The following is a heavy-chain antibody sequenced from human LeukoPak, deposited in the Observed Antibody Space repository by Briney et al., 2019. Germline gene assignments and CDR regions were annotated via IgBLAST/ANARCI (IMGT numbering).Heavy chain of an antibody. CDR3: ARGGKWLLETIDY. CDR1: RDTFSSYG. Sequence: ASVKVSCKASRDTFSSYGISWVRQAPGQGLEWMGWINPNSGGTNYAQKFQGRVTMTRDTSISTAYMELSRLRSDDTAVYYCARGGKWLLETIDYWGQGTLVTVSS. V-gene: IGHV1-2*02. D-gene: IGHD3-22*01. CDR2: INPNSGGT. J-gene: IGHJ4*02.